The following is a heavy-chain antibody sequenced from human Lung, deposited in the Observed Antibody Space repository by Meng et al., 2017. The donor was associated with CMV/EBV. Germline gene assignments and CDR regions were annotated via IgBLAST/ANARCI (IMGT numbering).Heavy chain of an antibody. CDR2: FVNNVDT. J-gene: IGHJ4*02. CDR3: ARGTPVRSYSDY. Sequence: QFHRLQSGAEVKRPWAAGSVSCDAYGYTCSSYGLIWLRQAPGQGLEWMGWFVNNVDTYSAQKFRGRVTMTTDTHTSTSFMELRSLRSDDTAVYYCARGTPVRSYSDYWGQGTLVTVSS. D-gene: IGHD4-17*01. V-gene: IGHV1-18*01. CDR1: GYTCSSYG.